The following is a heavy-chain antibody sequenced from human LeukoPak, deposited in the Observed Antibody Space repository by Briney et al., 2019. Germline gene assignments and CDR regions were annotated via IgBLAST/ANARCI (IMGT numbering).Heavy chain of an antibody. J-gene: IGHJ5*02. Sequence: ASVKVSCKASGYTFTSYGISGVRQAPGQGLECMGWISAYNGNTKYAQKLQGRVTMTTDTSTSTAYMELRSLRSDDTAVYYCARGARGVDQHGWFDPWGQGTLVTVSS. CDR3: ARGARGVDQHGWFDP. CDR2: ISAYNGNT. CDR1: GYTFTSYG. V-gene: IGHV1-18*01. D-gene: IGHD3-10*01.